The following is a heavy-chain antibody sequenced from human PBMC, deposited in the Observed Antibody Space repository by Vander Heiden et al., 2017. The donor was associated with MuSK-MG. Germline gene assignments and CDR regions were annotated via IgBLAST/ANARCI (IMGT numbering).Heavy chain of an antibody. CDR1: AFISTVYA. CDR3: ARILAGQLWPYYFDY. D-gene: IGHD6-6*01. CDR2: VSGRGTRT. V-gene: IGHV3-23*01. J-gene: IGHJ4*02. Sequence: EVQLLESGGGLVQPGGSLRLSSAASAFISTVYAVSWVRQAPGKGREWVSGVSGRGTRTDYADSVKGRFTISRDNSRNTLYLQMTSVRAEDTAIYYCARILAGQLWPYYFDYWGQGTLVTVSS.